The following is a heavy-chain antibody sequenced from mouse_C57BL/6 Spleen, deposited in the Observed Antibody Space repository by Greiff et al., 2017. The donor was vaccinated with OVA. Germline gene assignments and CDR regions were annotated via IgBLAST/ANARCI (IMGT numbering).Heavy chain of an antibody. CDR3: AIHSNSLAWFAY. CDR2: IWSGGST. J-gene: IGHJ3*01. V-gene: IGHV2-2*01. D-gene: IGHD2-5*01. CDR1: GFSLTSYG. Sequence: VQLQQSGPGLVQPSQSLSITCTVSGFSLTSYGVHWVRQSPGKGLEWLGVIWSGGSTDYNAAFISRLSISKDNSKSQVFFKMNSLQADDTAIYYCAIHSNSLAWFAYWGQGTLVTVSA.